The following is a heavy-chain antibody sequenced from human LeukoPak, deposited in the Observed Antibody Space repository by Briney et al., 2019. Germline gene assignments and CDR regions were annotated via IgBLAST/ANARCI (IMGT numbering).Heavy chain of an antibody. V-gene: IGHV3-30*01. CDR3: ARDSTCYYGSGSSGPHYFDY. J-gene: IGHJ4*02. Sequence: GGSLRLSCAASGFTFSSYAMHWVRQAPGKGLEWVAVISYDGGNTYYADSVKGRFTISRDNSKNTLYLQLNSLRAEDTAVYYCARDSTCYYGSGSSGPHYFDYWGQGTLVTVSS. D-gene: IGHD3-10*01. CDR1: GFTFSSYA. CDR2: ISYDGGNT.